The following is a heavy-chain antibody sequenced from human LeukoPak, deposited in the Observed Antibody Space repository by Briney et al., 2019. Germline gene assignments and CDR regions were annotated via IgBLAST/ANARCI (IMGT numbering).Heavy chain of an antibody. V-gene: IGHV4-59*08. CDR1: GGSVSNYY. Sequence: SETLSLTCSVSGGSVSNYYWSWIRQPPGKGLEWIGYVYYTGSTNYNPSLKSRVTMFEDKSKNQFTLRLYSVTVADTAVYYCARHFAYSSSSYFDYWGQGSLVAVSS. CDR3: ARHFAYSSSSYFDY. CDR2: VYYTGST. D-gene: IGHD6-6*01. J-gene: IGHJ4*02.